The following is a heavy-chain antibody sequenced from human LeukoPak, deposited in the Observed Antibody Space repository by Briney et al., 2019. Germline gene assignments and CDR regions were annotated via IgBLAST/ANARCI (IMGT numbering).Heavy chain of an antibody. CDR2: INSDGSST. V-gene: IGHV3-74*01. CDR1: GFTFSSYW. Sequence: GGSLRLSCAASGFTFSSYWMHWVRQAPGKGLVWVSRINSDGSSTSYADSVKGRFTISRDNAKNTLYLQMNSLRAEDTAVYYCVKSLGVVGARDAFDIWGQGTMVTVSS. D-gene: IGHD1-26*01. CDR3: VKSLGVVGARDAFDI. J-gene: IGHJ3*02.